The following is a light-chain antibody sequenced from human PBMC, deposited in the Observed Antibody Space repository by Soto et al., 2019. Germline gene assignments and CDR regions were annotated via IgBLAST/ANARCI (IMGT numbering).Light chain of an antibody. V-gene: IGKV3-20*01. J-gene: IGKJ1*01. Sequence: EIVLTQSPGTLSLSPGERATLSCRASQSVSNNFLAWYQQKPGQAPRPLMYGASRRATGIPDRFSGSGSGTDFSLIIGRLEPEDFAVYICQQYGASPWTFGQGTKVDIK. CDR1: QSVSNNF. CDR2: GAS. CDR3: QQYGASPWT.